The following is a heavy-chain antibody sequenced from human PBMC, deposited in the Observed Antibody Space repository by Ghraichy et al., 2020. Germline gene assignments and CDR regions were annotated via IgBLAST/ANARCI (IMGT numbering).Heavy chain of an antibody. Sequence: ESLNISCTVSGGSISSSSYYWGWIRQPPGKGLEWIGSIYYSGSTYYNPSLKSRVTISVDTSKNQFSLKLSSVTAADTAVYYCAIGNKGDVVYWGQGTLVTFSS. CDR1: GGSISSSSYY. V-gene: IGHV4-39*01. D-gene: IGHD1-1*01. J-gene: IGHJ4*02. CDR3: AIGNKGDVVY. CDR2: IYYSGST.